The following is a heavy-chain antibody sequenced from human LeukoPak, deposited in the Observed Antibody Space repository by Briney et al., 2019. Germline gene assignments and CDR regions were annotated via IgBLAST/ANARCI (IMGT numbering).Heavy chain of an antibody. CDR2: IKQDGSEK. CDR3: ARDDSLLWFGELEYGMDV. CDR1: GFTFSSYW. D-gene: IGHD3-10*01. J-gene: IGHJ6*02. V-gene: IGHV3-7*01. Sequence: PGGSLRLSCAASGFTFSSYWMSWVRQAPGKGLEWVANIKQDGSEKYYVDSVKGRFTISRDNAKNSLYLQMNSLRAEDTAVYYCARDDSLLWFGELEYGMDVWGQGTTVTVSS.